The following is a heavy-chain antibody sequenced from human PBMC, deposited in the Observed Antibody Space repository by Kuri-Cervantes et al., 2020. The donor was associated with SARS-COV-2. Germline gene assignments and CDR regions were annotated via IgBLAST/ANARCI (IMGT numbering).Heavy chain of an antibody. V-gene: IGHV3-30*04. J-gene: IGHJ4*02. Sequence: GGSLRLSCAASGFTFSSYAMHWVRQAPAKEVEWVAVISYDGSKKYYAASVKGRFTISRDNSKNTMYLQMTSMRAEDTAVYYCARGPYYYGDYTDYWGQGTLVTVSS. CDR1: GFTFSSYA. CDR3: ARGPYYYGDYTDY. D-gene: IGHD4-17*01. CDR2: ISYDGSKK.